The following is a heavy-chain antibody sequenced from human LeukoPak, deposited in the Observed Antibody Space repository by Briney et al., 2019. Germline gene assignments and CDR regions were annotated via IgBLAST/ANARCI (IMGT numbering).Heavy chain of an antibody. CDR3: AHRKNYYDSSVFDN. J-gene: IGHJ4*02. CDR1: GFSLNTRGVG. Sequence: SGPTLVNPTQTLTLTCTFSGFSLNTRGVGVGWIRHPPGRALECLALIYWDDDRRYSPSLKSRLTITKDTSRNQVVLTMTNMDPVDTATYFCAHRKNYYDSSVFDNWGQGTLVTVSS. D-gene: IGHD3-22*01. V-gene: IGHV2-5*02. CDR2: IYWDDDR.